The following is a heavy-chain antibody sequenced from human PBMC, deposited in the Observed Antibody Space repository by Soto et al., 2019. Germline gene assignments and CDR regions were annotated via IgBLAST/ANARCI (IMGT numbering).Heavy chain of an antibody. CDR3: ARGDLTGDQDY. CDR1: GGSFSAYY. D-gene: IGHD7-27*01. Sequence: SETLSLTCAVYGGSFSAYYWSWIRQPPGKGLEWIGEINHGGNTNYNPSLKSRVTISVDTSKNQFSLKLSFVTAADTAVYYCARGDLTGDQDYWGRGTLVTVSS. J-gene: IGHJ4*02. V-gene: IGHV4-34*01. CDR2: INHGGNT.